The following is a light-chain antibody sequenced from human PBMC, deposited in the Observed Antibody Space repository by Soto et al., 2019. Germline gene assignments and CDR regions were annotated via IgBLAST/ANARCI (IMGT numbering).Light chain of an antibody. Sequence: DIQVTQSPSSLSASIGDRVTITCRASQSISTFLNWYQQKPGKAPNLLIYVASNLQTGVPSRFSGSGSGTDFSLTIRSLQHEDVATYYCQQSYRAPYTFGQGTTLEIK. CDR1: QSISTF. CDR3: QQSYRAPYT. J-gene: IGKJ2*01. CDR2: VAS. V-gene: IGKV1-39*01.